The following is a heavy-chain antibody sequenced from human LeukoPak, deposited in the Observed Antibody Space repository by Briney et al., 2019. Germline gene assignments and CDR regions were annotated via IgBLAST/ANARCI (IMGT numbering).Heavy chain of an antibody. V-gene: IGHV3-23*01. CDR1: GFTFNNYA. CDR3: ANGLAASGNFLLRDYHYFIDV. D-gene: IGHD4/OR15-4a*01. CDR2: INGNGAAT. J-gene: IGHJ6*03. Sequence: GGSLRLSCVASGFTFNNYAMHWVRQAPGKGLEWVSTINGNGAATYYAGSFKGRFLISRDDSKSTVYLRMNKLRVEDSGLYYCANGLAASGNFLLRDYHYFIDVWGKGTTVIVS.